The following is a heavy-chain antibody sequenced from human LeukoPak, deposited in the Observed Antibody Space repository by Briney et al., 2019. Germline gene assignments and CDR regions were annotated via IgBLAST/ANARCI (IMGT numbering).Heavy chain of an antibody. D-gene: IGHD6-13*01. J-gene: IGHJ4*02. Sequence: GGFLRPSCAASGFTFSSYAMRWVRQAPGKGLEWVSAISGSGGSTYYADSVKGRFTISRDNSKNTLYLQMNSMRAEDAAVYYCARRNIAAAALHYWFQATLVTVSS. CDR3: ARRNIAAAALHY. CDR1: GFTFSSYA. CDR2: ISGSGGST. V-gene: IGHV3-23*01.